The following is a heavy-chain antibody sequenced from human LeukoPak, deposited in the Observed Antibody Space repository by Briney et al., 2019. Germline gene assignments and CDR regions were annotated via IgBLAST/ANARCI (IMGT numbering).Heavy chain of an antibody. CDR3: ARDSSIAARGYYYYYMDV. CDR1: GGSISSYY. J-gene: IGHJ6*03. D-gene: IGHD6-6*01. V-gene: IGHV4-59*12. CDR2: IYYSGST. Sequence: PSETLSLTCTVSGGSISSYYWSWIRQPPGKGLEWIGYIYYSGSTNYNPSLKSRVTISVDTSKNQFSLKLSSVTAADTAVYYCARDSSIAARGYYYYYMDVWGKGTTVTVSS.